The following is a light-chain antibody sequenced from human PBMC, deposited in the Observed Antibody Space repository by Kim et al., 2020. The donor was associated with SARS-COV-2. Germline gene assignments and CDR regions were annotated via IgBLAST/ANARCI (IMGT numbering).Light chain of an antibody. CDR1: NSDIGTHNR. J-gene: IGLJ2*01. CDR3: ASSTADVPDGI. Sequence: QSALTQPPSVSGSPGQSVTISCSGSNSDIGTHNRVSWYQQPPDTAPKLIIYEVSNRPSGVPDRFSGSKSGNTASLAISGLQAEDDADYYCASSTADVPDGIFGGGTQLTVL. CDR2: EVS. V-gene: IGLV2-18*02.